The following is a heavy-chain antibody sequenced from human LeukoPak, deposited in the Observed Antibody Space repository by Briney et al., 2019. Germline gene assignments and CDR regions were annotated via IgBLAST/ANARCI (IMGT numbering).Heavy chain of an antibody. Sequence: SVTLSLTCTVSGGSISNFYWSWIRQPAGKGLEWIGRIYSSGRTNYNSSLKSRVAMSIDTSNNQFSLKLSSVTAADTAVYYCARDLPSYYFDSGNMFDPWGQGTLVTVSS. CDR1: GGSISNFY. V-gene: IGHV4-4*07. J-gene: IGHJ5*02. D-gene: IGHD3-10*01. CDR3: ARDLPSYYFDSGNMFDP. CDR2: IYSSGRT.